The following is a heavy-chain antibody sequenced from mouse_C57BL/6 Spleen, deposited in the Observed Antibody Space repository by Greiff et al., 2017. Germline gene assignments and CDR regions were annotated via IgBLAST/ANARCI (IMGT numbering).Heavy chain of an antibody. D-gene: IGHD4-1*01. CDR2: IRLKSDNYPT. Sequence: VKLLEPGGGLLQPGRSMKLSCVASGFTFSNYWMTWCRQAPEMALEWVAQIRLKSDNYPTHCAESVKGRFNISRDESNSRVYLQMNNLRAEDTGIYYCAGELGYWGQGTTLTVSS. CDR1: GFTFSNYW. J-gene: IGHJ2*01. V-gene: IGHV6-3*01. CDR3: AGELGY.